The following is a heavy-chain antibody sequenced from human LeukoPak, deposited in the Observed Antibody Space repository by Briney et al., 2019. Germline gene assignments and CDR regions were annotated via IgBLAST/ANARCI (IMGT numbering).Heavy chain of an antibody. CDR2: INSDGSST. V-gene: IGHV3-74*01. J-gene: IGHJ3*02. Sequence: GGSLRLSCAASGFTFSSYWMHWVRQAPGKGLVWVSRINSDGSSTSYADSVKGRFTISRDNSKNTLYLQMNSLRAEDTAVYYCARSTTPGNWDDAFDIWGQGTMVTVSS. CDR3: ARSTTPGNWDDAFDI. D-gene: IGHD1-1*01. CDR1: GFTFSSYW.